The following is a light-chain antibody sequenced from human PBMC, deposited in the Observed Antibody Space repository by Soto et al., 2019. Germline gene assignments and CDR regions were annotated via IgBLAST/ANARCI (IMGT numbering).Light chain of an antibody. CDR2: AAS. J-gene: IGKJ4*01. CDR3: QQDHSFPFT. V-gene: IGKV1-6*02. Sequence: AIQMTQSPSSLSASVGDRVTITCRASQGITDDLNWYQQKPGKAPKLLIYAASSSQSGVPPRFSGSGSGTDFILTITSLQPEDFATYYCQQDHSFPFTFGGGTKVDIK. CDR1: QGITDD.